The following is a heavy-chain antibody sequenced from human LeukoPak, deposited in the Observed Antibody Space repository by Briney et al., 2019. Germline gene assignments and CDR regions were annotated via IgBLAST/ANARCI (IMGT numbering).Heavy chain of an antibody. CDR3: ARAQADRIPYSSGPTLYYYYYMDV. J-gene: IGHJ6*03. D-gene: IGHD6-19*01. CDR1: GGSISSYY. V-gene: IGHV4-59*12. CDR2: IYYSGST. Sequence: SETLSLTCTVSGGSISSYYWSWIRQPPGKGLEWIGYIYYSGSTNYNPSLKSRVTISVDTSKNQFSLKLSSVTAADTAVYYCARAQADRIPYSSGPTLYYYYYMDVWGKGTTVTVSS.